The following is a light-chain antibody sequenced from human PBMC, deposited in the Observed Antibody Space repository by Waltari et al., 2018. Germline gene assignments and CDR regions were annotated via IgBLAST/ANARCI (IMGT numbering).Light chain of an antibody. CDR3: GAHTNSSGV. CDR2: DVS. CDR1: SGDVGAYNF. Sequence: QSALTQPASVSGSPGQSVTISCTGTSGDVGAYNFISWYQQHPAKAPKLMIYDVSKRPSGVSNRFSGSKSGNTASLTISGLLTEDEAVYYCGAHTNSSGVFGTGTKVTVL. V-gene: IGLV2-14*01. J-gene: IGLJ1*01.